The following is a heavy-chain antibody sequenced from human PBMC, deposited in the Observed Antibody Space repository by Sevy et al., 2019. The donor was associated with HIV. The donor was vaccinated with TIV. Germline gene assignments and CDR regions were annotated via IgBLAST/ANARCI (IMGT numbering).Heavy chain of an antibody. CDR1: GGSITSLY. CDR2: IYYNGHI. J-gene: IGHJ4*02. Sequence: SETLSLTYTVSGGSITSLYWNWIRQPPGKGLEWIANIYYNGHINYNPSLKSRVTLSLDTSKNQFSLRLSSVTAADTAMYYCAGENAWGRGYSWGQGTLVTVPS. CDR3: AGENAWGRGYS. V-gene: IGHV4-59*08. D-gene: IGHD1-26*01.